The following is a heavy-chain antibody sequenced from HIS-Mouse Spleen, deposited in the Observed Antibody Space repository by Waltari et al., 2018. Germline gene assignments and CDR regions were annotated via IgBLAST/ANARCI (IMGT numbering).Heavy chain of an antibody. CDR1: GGSISSGGYY. V-gene: IGHV4-31*03. D-gene: IGHD2-21*02. CDR3: ARGPRVVVVTANWFDP. Sequence: CTVSGGSISSGGYYWSWIRQHPGKGLEWIGYIYYSGSTYYNPSLKSRVTISVDTSKNQFSLKLSSVTAADTAVYYCARGPRVVVVTANWFDPWGQGTLVTVSS. CDR2: IYYSGST. J-gene: IGHJ5*02.